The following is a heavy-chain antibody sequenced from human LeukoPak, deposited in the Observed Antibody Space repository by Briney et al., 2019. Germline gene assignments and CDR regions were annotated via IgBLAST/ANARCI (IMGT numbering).Heavy chain of an antibody. Sequence: PSETLSLTCAVYGGSFSGYYWSWIRQPPGKGLEWIGEINHSGSTNYNPSLKSRVTISVDTSKNQFSLKLSSVTAADTVVYYCARGGRRYSYGFIDYWGQGTLVTVSS. CDR3: ARGGRRYSYGFIDY. J-gene: IGHJ4*02. CDR2: INHSGST. V-gene: IGHV4-34*01. D-gene: IGHD5-18*01. CDR1: GGSFSGYY.